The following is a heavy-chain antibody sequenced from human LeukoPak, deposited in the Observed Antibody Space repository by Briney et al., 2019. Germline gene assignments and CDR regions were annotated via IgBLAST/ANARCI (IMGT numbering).Heavy chain of an antibody. CDR3: AREIADDSSGYYIDY. CDR2: IYHSGST. Sequence: SETLSLTCTVSGYSISSGYYWGWIRQPPGKGLEWIGSIYHSGSTYYNPSLKSRVTISVDTSKNQFSLKLSSVTAADTAVYYCAREIADDSSGYYIDYWGQGTLVTVSS. J-gene: IGHJ4*02. CDR1: GYSISSGYY. V-gene: IGHV4-38-2*02. D-gene: IGHD3-22*01.